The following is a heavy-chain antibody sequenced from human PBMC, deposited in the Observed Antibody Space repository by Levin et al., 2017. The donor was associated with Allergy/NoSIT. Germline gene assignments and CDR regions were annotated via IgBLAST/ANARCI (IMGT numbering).Heavy chain of an antibody. V-gene: IGHV4-30-2*01. CDR1: GGSISSGGYS. Sequence: SQTLSLTCAVSGGSISSGGYSWSWIRQPPGKGLEWIGYIYHSGSTYYNPSLKSRVTISVDRSKHQFSLNLSSVTAADTAVYYCARGSGSYLAEYFQHWGQGTLVNVSS. J-gene: IGHJ1*01. CDR2: IYHSGST. D-gene: IGHD3-10*01. CDR3: ARGSGSYLAEYFQH.